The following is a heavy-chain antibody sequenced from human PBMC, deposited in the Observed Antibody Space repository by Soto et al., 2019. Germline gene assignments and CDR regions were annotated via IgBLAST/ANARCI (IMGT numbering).Heavy chain of an antibody. CDR1: GDSVSSNSAA. V-gene: IGHV6-1*01. J-gene: IGHJ4*02. D-gene: IGHD2-15*01. CDR3: ARDLAWYCSGGSCSTYYFDY. Sequence: SQTLSLTCAISGDSVSSNSAAWNWIRQSPSRGLEWLGRTYYRSKWYNDYAVSVKSRITINPDTSKNQFSLQLNSVTPEDTAVYYCARDLAWYCSGGSCSTYYFDYWGQGTLVTAPQ. CDR2: TYYRSKWYN.